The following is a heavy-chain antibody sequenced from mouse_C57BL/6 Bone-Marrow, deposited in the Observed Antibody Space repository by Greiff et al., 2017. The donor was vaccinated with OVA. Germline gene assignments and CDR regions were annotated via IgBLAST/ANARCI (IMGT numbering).Heavy chain of an antibody. CDR2: IYPSDSET. CDR3: ARSPYGSSDGYFDY. J-gene: IGHJ2*01. D-gene: IGHD1-1*01. V-gene: IGHV1-61*01. Sequence: QVQLQQPGAELVRPGSSVKLSCKASGYTFTSYWMDWVKQRPGQGLEWIGNIYPSDSETHYNQKFKDKATLTVDKSSSTAYMQLSSLTSEDSAVYYYARSPYGSSDGYFDYWGQGTTLTVSS. CDR1: GYTFTSYW.